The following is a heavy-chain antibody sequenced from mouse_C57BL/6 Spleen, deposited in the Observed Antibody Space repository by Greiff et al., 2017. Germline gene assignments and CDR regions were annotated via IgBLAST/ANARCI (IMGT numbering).Heavy chain of an antibody. J-gene: IGHJ3*01. V-gene: IGHV3-6*01. Sequence: EVHLVESGPGLVKPSQSLSLTCSVTGYSITSGYYWNWIRQFPGNKLEWMGYISYDGSNNYNPSLKNRISITRDTSKNQFFLKLNSVTTEDTATYYCARFGDSGPWFAYWGQGTLVTVSA. CDR3: ARFGDSGPWFAY. CDR1: GYSITSGYY. CDR2: ISYDGSN. D-gene: IGHD3-1*01.